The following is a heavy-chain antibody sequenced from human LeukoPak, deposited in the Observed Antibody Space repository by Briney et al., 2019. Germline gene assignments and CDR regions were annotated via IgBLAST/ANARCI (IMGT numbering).Heavy chain of an antibody. Sequence: SETLSLTCTVSGGSVSSTTYYWSWIRQPPGKGLEWLASSNYSGSTYYNPSLKSRVTISVDTSENQFSLKLSSVTAADTAVYYCARYVVYGSGKYYFDYWGQGTLVTVSS. CDR2: SNYSGST. J-gene: IGHJ4*02. D-gene: IGHD3-10*01. V-gene: IGHV4-39*01. CDR1: GGSVSSTTYY. CDR3: ARYVVYGSGKYYFDY.